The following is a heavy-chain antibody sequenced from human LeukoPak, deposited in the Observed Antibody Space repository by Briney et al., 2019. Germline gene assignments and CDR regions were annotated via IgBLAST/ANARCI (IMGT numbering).Heavy chain of an antibody. CDR3: ARTLYHYGSGSYNMDV. D-gene: IGHD3-10*01. Sequence: SETLSLTCTVSGGSISNAAYYWSWIRHLPGRGLEWIGYIYYGGNSYYNPSLKSRIVILIDTSRDQFSLQLTSVTAADTAVYYCARTLYHYGSGSYNMDVWGQGTTVTVSS. CDR2: IYYGGNS. J-gene: IGHJ6*02. CDR1: GGSISNAAYY. V-gene: IGHV4-31*03.